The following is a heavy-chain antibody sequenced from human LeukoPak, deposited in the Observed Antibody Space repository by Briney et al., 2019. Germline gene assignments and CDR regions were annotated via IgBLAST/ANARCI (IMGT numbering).Heavy chain of an antibody. CDR2: IYGSTSA. Sequence: GGSLRLSCAASGFTVSSYYINWVRQAPGKGLEWVSLIYGSTSADDSDSVMDGCTISRDTSMNTVYLQMKSLRAEDTSVYYCAKDLRYFDWLLILDAFDIWGQGTMVTVSS. D-gene: IGHD3-9*01. J-gene: IGHJ3*02. CDR3: AKDLRYFDWLLILDAFDI. CDR1: GFTVSSYY. V-gene: IGHV3-66*01.